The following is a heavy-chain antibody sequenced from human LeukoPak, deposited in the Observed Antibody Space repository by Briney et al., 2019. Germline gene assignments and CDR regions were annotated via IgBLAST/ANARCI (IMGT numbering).Heavy chain of an antibody. D-gene: IGHD1-1*01. Sequence: PSETLSLTCTVSGGTISSYYWNWIRQPPGKGLEWIGYIYYSGSTNYNPSLKGRVTMSVDTSKNQFSLKLSSVTAADTAVYYCARDKNWYAYWGPGTLVTVSS. CDR3: ARDKNWYAY. CDR2: IYYSGST. J-gene: IGHJ4*02. V-gene: IGHV4-59*01. CDR1: GGTISSYY.